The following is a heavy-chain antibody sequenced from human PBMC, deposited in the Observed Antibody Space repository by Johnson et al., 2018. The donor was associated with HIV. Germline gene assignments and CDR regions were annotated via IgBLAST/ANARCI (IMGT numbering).Heavy chain of an antibody. CDR3: AKDLTTVVTHAAFDI. D-gene: IGHD4-23*01. Sequence: VQLVESGGGVVRPGGSLRVSCAASGFTFNRAWMSWVRQAPGKGLEWVSGISWNSGSIGYADSVKGRFTISRDNANNSLYLQMNSPRAEDTALYYCAKDLTTVVTHAAFDIWGQGTMVTVSS. V-gene: IGHV3-20*04. CDR2: ISWNSGSI. CDR1: GFTFNRAW. J-gene: IGHJ3*02.